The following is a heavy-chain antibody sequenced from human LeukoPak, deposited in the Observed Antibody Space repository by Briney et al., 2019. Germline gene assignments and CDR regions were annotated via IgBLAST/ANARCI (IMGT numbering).Heavy chain of an antibody. J-gene: IGHJ4*02. Sequence: GGSLRLSCAASGFDFSNTWMTWVRQGPEKGLEWVAIIKGNGREKYYVDSVKGRFTISRDNAKNSLYLQMNSLRADDTAVYYCARSGYLGPDYWGQGTPVTVSS. D-gene: IGHD2-2*01. CDR2: IKGNGREK. CDR1: GFDFSNTW. V-gene: IGHV3-7*02. CDR3: ARSGYLGPDY.